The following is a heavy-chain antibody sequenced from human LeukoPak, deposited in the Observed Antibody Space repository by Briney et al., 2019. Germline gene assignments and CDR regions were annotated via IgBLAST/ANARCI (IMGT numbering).Heavy chain of an antibody. CDR1: GYTFTGYY. Sequence: ASVKVSCKASGYTFTGYYMHWVRQAPGQGLEWMGWMNPNSGDTDYAQKFQGRVAMTRDTSISTAYMELSRLRSDDTAVYYCARDRNPDIVVVPAATDWFDPWGQGTLVTVSS. J-gene: IGHJ5*02. CDR3: ARDRNPDIVVVPAATDWFDP. D-gene: IGHD2-2*01. V-gene: IGHV1-2*02. CDR2: MNPNSGDT.